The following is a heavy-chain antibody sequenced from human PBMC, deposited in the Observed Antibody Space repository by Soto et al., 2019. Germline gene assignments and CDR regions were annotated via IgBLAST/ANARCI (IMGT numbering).Heavy chain of an antibody. D-gene: IGHD6-19*01. CDR1: GFIFRDHA. V-gene: IGHV3-23*01. CDR3: GKERRGSGWSVCDF. Sequence: VQLLESGGGLVQPGGALGPFFSAPGFIFRDHAMNLVRPAPGKGLEWVSDISGSGDSARYTDSVKGRFTISRDNSRDTLYLHMNSLRVDDTAVYYCGKERRGSGWSVCDFWGQGDLVTVSS. J-gene: IGHJ4*02. CDR2: ISGSGDSA.